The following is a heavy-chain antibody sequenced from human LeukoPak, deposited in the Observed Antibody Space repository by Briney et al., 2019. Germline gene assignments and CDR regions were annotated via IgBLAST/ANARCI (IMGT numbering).Heavy chain of an antibody. D-gene: IGHD3-9*01. CDR3: ARTRPSWLFRRGVLGFDP. J-gene: IGHJ5*02. CDR1: GGSFSGYY. Sequence: SETLSLTCAVYGGSFSGYYWSWIRQPPGKGLEWIGEINHSGSTNYNPSLKSRVTISVDTSKNQFSLKLSSVTAADTAVYYCARTRPSWLFRRGVLGFDPWGQGTLVTVSS. CDR2: INHSGST. V-gene: IGHV4-34*01.